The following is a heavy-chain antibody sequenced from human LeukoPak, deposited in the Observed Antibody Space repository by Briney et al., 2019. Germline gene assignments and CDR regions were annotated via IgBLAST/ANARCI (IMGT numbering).Heavy chain of an antibody. CDR3: AKEFYFATAV. V-gene: IGHV3-23*01. Sequence: GGSLRLSCAASGFTFSSYAMSWVRQAPGKGLEWVSAVSGSGGSTYYADSVKGRFTIPRDNSQNTLYLQMNSLRAEDTAVYYCAKEFYFATAVWGQGTTVTVSS. CDR2: VSGSGGST. J-gene: IGHJ6*02. CDR1: GFTFSSYA. D-gene: IGHD2-15*01.